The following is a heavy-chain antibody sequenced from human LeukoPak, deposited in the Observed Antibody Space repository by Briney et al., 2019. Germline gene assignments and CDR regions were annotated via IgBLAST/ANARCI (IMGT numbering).Heavy chain of an antibody. CDR1: GGSVSSGSYY. CDR2: IYYSGST. V-gene: IGHV4-61*01. CDR3: AKSYKGYCSGGSCPDY. D-gene: IGHD2-15*01. Sequence: SETLSLTCTVSGGSVSSGSYYWSWIRQPPGKGLESIVYIYYSGSTNYNPSLKSRVTISVDTSKNQFSLKLSSVTAADTAVYYCAKSYKGYCSGGSCPDYWGQGTLVTVSS. J-gene: IGHJ4*02.